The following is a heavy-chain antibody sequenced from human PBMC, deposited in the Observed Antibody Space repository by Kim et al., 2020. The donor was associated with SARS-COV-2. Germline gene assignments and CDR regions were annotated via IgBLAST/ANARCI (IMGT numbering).Heavy chain of an antibody. D-gene: IGHD6-19*01. CDR1: GCSLSSSSYY. J-gene: IGHJ4*01. CDR3: ARHQGYSSGWYGAFDY. CDR2: TYYSGNT. Sequence: SETLSLTCTVSGCSLSSSSYYWGWLRQPPGKGLEGIVTTYYSGNTYYNSSHESRATTTVDTSKNQFSLKLGSVTAAATAFYCWARHQGYSSGWYGAFDY. V-gene: IGHV4-39*01.